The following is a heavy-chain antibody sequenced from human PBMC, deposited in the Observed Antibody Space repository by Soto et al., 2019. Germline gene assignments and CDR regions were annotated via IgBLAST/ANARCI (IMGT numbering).Heavy chain of an antibody. D-gene: IGHD1-1*01. CDR3: ARGGTRIAL. Sequence: HVQLVQSGAEVKKPGASVKVSCKASGYTFTSYGISWVRQAPGQGLEWLGWIGTPNGNTNYAQKLQGTVTMTTDTSTSTAHMELRSLRSDDTAVYSCARGGTRIALWGQGTVVPVSS. V-gene: IGHV1-18*01. CDR2: IGTPNGNT. CDR1: GYTFTSYG. J-gene: IGHJ5*02.